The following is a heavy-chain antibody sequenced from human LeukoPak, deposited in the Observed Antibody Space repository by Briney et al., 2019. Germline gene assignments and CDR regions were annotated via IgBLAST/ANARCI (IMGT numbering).Heavy chain of an antibody. J-gene: IGHJ4*02. V-gene: IGHV3-21*01. CDR3: ARFIAATGVDS. Sequence: GGSLRLSCAASGSTFSSYSMNWVRQAPGKGLEWVSSISSSSSYIYYADSVKGRFTISRDNAKNSLFLQMNSLRAGDTAVYYCARFIAATGVDSWGQGTLVTVSS. CDR1: GSTFSSYS. D-gene: IGHD6-13*01. CDR2: ISSSSSYI.